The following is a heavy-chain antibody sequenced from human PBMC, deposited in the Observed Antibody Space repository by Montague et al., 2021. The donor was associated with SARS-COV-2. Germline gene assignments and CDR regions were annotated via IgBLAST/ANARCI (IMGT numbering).Heavy chain of an antibody. CDR3: ARQPYLASTYYFDY. J-gene: IGHJ4*02. V-gene: IGHV4-59*01. Sequence: SETLSLTCSVSGASITTYYWSWIRQAPGKGLEWIAYTFHSGHTNYNPSLRSRVAISIDTSRDQFSLGLTSITAADTAVYYCARQPYLASTYYFDYWGLGTLVTVSS. CDR2: TFHSGHT. CDR1: GASITTYY. D-gene: IGHD3-10*01.